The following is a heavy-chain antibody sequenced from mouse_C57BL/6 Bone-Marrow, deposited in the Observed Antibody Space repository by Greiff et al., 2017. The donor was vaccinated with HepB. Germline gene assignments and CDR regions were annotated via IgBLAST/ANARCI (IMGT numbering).Heavy chain of an antibody. J-gene: IGHJ2*01. CDR2: INPSSGYT. V-gene: IGHV1-7*01. CDR1: GYTFTSYW. Sequence: QVQLKQSGAELAKPGASVKLSCKASGYTFTSYWMHWVKQRPGQGLEWIGYINPSSGYTKYNQKFKDKATLTAYKSSSTAYMQLSSLTYEDSAVYYCARQDPYYFDYWGQGTTLTVSS. CDR3: ARQDPYYFDY.